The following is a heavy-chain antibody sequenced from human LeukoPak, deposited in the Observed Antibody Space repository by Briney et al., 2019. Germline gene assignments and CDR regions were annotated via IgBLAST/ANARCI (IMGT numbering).Heavy chain of an antibody. Sequence: GGSLRLSCAASGFTFSSYGMHWVRQAPGKGLEWVAVIWYDGGNKYYADSVKGRFTISRDNSKNTLYLQMNSLRAEDTAVYYCAREMVRGVIFDYWGQGTLVTVSS. J-gene: IGHJ4*02. CDR1: GFTFSSYG. V-gene: IGHV3-33*01. D-gene: IGHD3-10*01. CDR3: AREMVRGVIFDY. CDR2: IWYDGGNK.